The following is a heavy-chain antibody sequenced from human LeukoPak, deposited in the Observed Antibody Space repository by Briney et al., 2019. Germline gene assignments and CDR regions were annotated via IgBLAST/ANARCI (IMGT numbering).Heavy chain of an antibody. J-gene: IGHJ4*02. CDR1: GVTFSSYG. V-gene: IGHV3-30*02. CDR3: AKGFYYYDSSGYHAGY. CDR2: IRYDGSNK. D-gene: IGHD3-22*01. Sequence: GGSLRLSCAASGVTFSSYGMHWVRQAPGKGLEWVAFIRYDGSNKYYADSVKGRFTISRDNSKNTLYLQMNSLRAGDTAVYYCAKGFYYYDSSGYHAGYWGQGTLVTVSS.